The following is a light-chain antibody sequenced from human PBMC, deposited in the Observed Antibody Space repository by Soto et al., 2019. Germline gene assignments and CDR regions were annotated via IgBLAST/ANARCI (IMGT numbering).Light chain of an antibody. Sequence: DIQMTQSPSTMSASVGDRVTITCRASQSISSWLAWYQQKPGKAPKLLIYDASSLESGVPSRFSGSGSGTEFTLTIFSLQLYDFATYYCQQYNSYSYTFGQGTKVDIK. V-gene: IGKV1-5*01. J-gene: IGKJ2*01. CDR1: QSISSW. CDR3: QQYNSYSYT. CDR2: DAS.